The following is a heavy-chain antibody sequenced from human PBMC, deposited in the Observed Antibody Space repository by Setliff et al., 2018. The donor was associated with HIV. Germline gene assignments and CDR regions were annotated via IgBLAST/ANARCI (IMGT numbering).Heavy chain of an antibody. Sequence: SETLSLTCTVSGGSISSYYWSWTRQPPGKGLEWIGYIYTSGSTNYNPSLKSRVTVSVDTSKNQFSLKLSSVTAADTAVYYCASLFHDTSAPWLYYFDYWGQGTLVTVSS. V-gene: IGHV4-4*08. D-gene: IGHD3-22*01. CDR2: IYTSGST. CDR3: ASLFHDTSAPWLYYFDY. J-gene: IGHJ4*02. CDR1: GGSISSYY.